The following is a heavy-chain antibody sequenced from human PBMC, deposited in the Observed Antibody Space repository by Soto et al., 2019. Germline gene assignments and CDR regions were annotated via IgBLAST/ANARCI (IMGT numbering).Heavy chain of an antibody. CDR2: ISGSGGST. V-gene: IGHV3-23*01. D-gene: IGHD2-2*01. CDR3: AKDQGPRYCSSTSCYQGVFDY. J-gene: IGHJ4*02. Sequence: PGGSLRLSCAASGFTFSSYAMSWVRQAPGKRLEWVSAISGSGGSTYYADSVKGRFTISRDNSKNTLYLQLNSLRAEDTAVYYCAKDQGPRYCSSTSCYQGVFDYWGQGTLVTVSS. CDR1: GFTFSSYA.